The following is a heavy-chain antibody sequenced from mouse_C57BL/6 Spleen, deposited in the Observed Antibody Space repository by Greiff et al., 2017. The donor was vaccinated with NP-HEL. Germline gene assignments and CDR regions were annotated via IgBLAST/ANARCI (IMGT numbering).Heavy chain of an antibody. CDR1: GYTFTSYW. CDR3: ERERYFDY. Sequence: QVQLQQPGAELVMPGASVKLSCKASGYTFTSYWMHWVKQRPGQGLEWIGEIDPSDSYTNYNQKFKGKSTLTVDKSSSTAYMQLSSLTSEESAVYYCERERYFDYGGKGTTLTGAS. V-gene: IGHV1-69*01. J-gene: IGHJ2*01. CDR2: IDPSDSYT.